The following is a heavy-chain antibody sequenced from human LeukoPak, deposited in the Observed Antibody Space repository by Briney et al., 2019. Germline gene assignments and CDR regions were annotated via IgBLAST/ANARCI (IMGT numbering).Heavy chain of an antibody. Sequence: ASVKVSCKASGYTFTGYYMHWVRQAPGQGLEWMGWINPNSGGTNYALKFQGRVTMTRDTSISTAYMELSRLRSDDTAVYYCARTISPYSGSYSFDYWGQGTLVTVSS. J-gene: IGHJ4*02. CDR1: GYTFTGYY. CDR3: ARTISPYSGSYSFDY. D-gene: IGHD1-26*01. CDR2: INPNSGGT. V-gene: IGHV1-2*02.